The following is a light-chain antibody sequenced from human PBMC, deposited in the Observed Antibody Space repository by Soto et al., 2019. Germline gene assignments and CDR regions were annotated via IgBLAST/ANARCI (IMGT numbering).Light chain of an antibody. CDR3: QQYYGLPPLT. Sequence: IHMTQSPSSLSASIGFRVTSTCQASQNITNNLSWYQQKPGKAPNLXXYHASKLAKGVTSRFSGSGSGTDFSFTITSLQREDLATYYCQQYYGLPPLTFGQGTRLEIK. CDR2: HAS. V-gene: IGKV1-33*01. J-gene: IGKJ5*01. CDR1: QNITNN.